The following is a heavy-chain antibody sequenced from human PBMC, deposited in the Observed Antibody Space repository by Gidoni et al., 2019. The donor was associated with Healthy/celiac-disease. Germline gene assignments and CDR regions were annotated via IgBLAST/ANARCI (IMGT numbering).Heavy chain of an antibody. J-gene: IGHJ4*02. CDR1: GFTFSGSA. CDR2: IRSKANSYAT. Sequence: EVPLVESGGGLVQPGGSLKLSCAASGFTFSGSAMHGVRQASGKGLEWVGRIRSKANSYATAYAASVKGRFTISRDDSKNTAYLQMNSLKTEDTAVYYCTSRYCSSTSCLYFGDYWGQGTLVTVSS. CDR3: TSRYCSSTSCLYFGDY. V-gene: IGHV3-73*01. D-gene: IGHD2-2*01.